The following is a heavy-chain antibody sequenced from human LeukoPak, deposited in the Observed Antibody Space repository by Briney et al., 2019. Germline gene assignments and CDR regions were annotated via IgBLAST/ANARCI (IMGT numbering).Heavy chain of an antibody. V-gene: IGHV3-74*01. Sequence: GGSLRLSCAASGFTFSSYAMSWVRQAPGKGLEWVSGINTDGSSTSYADSVKGRFTISRDNAKNTLYLQMNSLRAEDTAVYYCARGSGNQHFHHWGQGTLVTVSS. D-gene: IGHD2-2*01. CDR2: INTDGSST. CDR3: ARGSGNQHFHH. J-gene: IGHJ1*01. CDR1: GFTFSSYA.